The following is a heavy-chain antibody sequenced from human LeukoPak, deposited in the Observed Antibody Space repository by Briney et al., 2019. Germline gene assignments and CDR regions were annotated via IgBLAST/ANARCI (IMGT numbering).Heavy chain of an antibody. CDR1: GFTFSSYG. CDR2: ISYDGSNK. CDR3: AKGGAAVAGTCFDY. J-gene: IGHJ4*02. Sequence: PGRSLRLSCAASGFTFSSYGMHWVRQAPGKGLEWVAVISYDGSNKYYADSVKGRFTISRDNSKNTLYLQMNSLRAEDTAVYYCAKGGAAVAGTCFDYWGQGTLVTVSS. D-gene: IGHD6-19*01. V-gene: IGHV3-30*18.